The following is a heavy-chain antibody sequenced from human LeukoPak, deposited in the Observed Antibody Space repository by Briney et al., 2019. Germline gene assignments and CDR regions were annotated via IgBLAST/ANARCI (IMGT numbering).Heavy chain of an antibody. CDR3: AREGHGDSFDY. CDR1: GFTFSSYS. Sequence: GGSLRLSCAASGFTFSSYSMNWVRQAPGKGLEWVSSISSSSSYIYYADSVKGRFTISRDNAKNSLYLQVNSLRAEDTAVYYCAREGHGDSFDYWGQGTLVTVSS. D-gene: IGHD4-17*01. CDR2: ISSSSSYI. J-gene: IGHJ4*02. V-gene: IGHV3-21*01.